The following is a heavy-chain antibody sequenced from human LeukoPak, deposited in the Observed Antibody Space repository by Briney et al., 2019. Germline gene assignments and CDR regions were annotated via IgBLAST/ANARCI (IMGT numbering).Heavy chain of an antibody. V-gene: IGHV3-21*01. Sequence: GGSLRLSCAASGFTFSSYSMSWVRQAPGKGLEWVSSISSSSSYIYYADSVKGRFTISRDNAKNSLYLQMNSLRAEDTAVYYCAKQAARHPFDAFDIWGQGTWSPSLQ. CDR1: GFTFSSYS. CDR2: ISSSSSYI. J-gene: IGHJ3*02. D-gene: IGHD6-6*01. CDR3: AKQAARHPFDAFDI.